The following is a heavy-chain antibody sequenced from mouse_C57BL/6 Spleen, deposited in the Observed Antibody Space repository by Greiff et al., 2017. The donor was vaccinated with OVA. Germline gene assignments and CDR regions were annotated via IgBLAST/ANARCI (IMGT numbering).Heavy chain of an antibody. CDR2: IFPGSGST. D-gene: IGHD1-1*01. J-gene: IGHJ1*03. Sequence: VKLMESGPELVKPGASVKISCKASGYTFTDYYINWVKQRPGQGLEWIGWIFPGSGSTYYNEKFKGKATLTVDKSSSTAYMLLSSLTSEDSAVYFCARFPYYYGSSYWYFDVWGTGTTVTVSS. CDR3: ARFPYYYGSSYWYFDV. CDR1: GYTFTDYY. V-gene: IGHV1-75*01.